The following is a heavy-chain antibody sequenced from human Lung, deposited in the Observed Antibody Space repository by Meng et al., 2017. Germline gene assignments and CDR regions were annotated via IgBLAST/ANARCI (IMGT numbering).Heavy chain of an antibody. J-gene: IGHJ4*02. CDR1: GFTFNIYT. CDR2: ISSSSTYI. CDR3: APHLFYETSSYRDY. Sequence: DVQLVESGGGLVKPGGSLRLSCGASGFTFNIYTMNWVRQAPGKGLEWVSSISSSSTYIYYADSVKGLFTISRDNAKNSLYLKMNRLRAEDTAVYFCAPHLFYETSSYRDYWGQGTLVTVSS. D-gene: IGHD3-16*02. V-gene: IGHV3-21*02.